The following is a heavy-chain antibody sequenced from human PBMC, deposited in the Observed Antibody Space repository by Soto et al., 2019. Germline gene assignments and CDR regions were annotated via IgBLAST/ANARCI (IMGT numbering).Heavy chain of an antibody. CDR1: GFTFSNYW. D-gene: IGHD3-10*01. CDR2: INPDATTI. Sequence: GGSLRLSCATSGFTFSNYWIHWVRQAPGEGLVWVSRINPDATTINYADSVKGRFTVSRDNAKNTLYLQMNSLRAEDTAVYYCATAGSYRFDLWGQGTLVTVSS. V-gene: IGHV3-74*01. J-gene: IGHJ4*02. CDR3: ATAGSYRFDL.